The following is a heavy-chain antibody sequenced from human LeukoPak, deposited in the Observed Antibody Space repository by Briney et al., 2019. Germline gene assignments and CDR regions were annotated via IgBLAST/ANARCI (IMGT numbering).Heavy chain of an antibody. Sequence: SETLSLTCTVSGGSISSYYWSWIRQPPGKGLEWIGYIYYSGSTNYNPSLKSRVTISVDTSKNQFSLKLSSVTAADTAVYYCARLIGDGYDSYYYMDVWGKGTTVTVSS. V-gene: IGHV4-59*12. D-gene: IGHD5-12*01. J-gene: IGHJ6*03. CDR3: ARLIGDGYDSYYYMDV. CDR2: IYYSGST. CDR1: GGSISSYY.